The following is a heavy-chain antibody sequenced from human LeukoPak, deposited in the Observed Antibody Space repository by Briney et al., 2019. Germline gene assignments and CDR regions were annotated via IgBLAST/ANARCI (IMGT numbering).Heavy chain of an antibody. J-gene: IGHJ4*02. D-gene: IGHD6-19*01. Sequence: SVKVSCKASGGTFSSYAISWVRQAPGQGLEWMGGIIPIFGTANYAQKLQGRVTMTTDTSTSTAYMELRSLRSDDTAVYYCARDWGSGWYDYWGQGTLVTVSS. CDR2: IIPIFGTA. V-gene: IGHV1-69*05. CDR3: ARDWGSGWYDY. CDR1: GGTFSSYA.